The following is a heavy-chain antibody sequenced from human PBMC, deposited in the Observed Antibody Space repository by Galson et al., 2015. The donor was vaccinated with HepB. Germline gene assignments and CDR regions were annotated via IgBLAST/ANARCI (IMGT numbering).Heavy chain of an antibody. CDR3: AKDTYYYDSSGYYYPDY. CDR1: GFTFSSYA. D-gene: IGHD3-22*01. V-gene: IGHV3-23*01. Sequence: SLRLSCAASGFTFSSYAMSWVRQAPGKGLEWVSAISGSGGSTYYADSVKGRFTISRDNSKNTLCLQMNSLRAEDTAVYYCAKDTYYYDSSGYYYPDYWGQGTLVTVSS. CDR2: ISGSGGST. J-gene: IGHJ4*02.